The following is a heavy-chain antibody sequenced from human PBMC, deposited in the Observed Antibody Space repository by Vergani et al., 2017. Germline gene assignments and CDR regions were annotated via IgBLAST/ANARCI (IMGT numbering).Heavy chain of an antibody. CDR1: GYSISSGYY. V-gene: IGHV4-38-2*01. Sequence: QVQLPESGPGLVKPSETLSLTCAVSGYSISSGYYWGWIRQPPGKGLEWIGSIYHSGSTYYNPSLKSRVTISVDTSKNQFSLKLSSVTAADTAVYYCARGITMIVVVSYNWFDPWGQGTLVTVSS. CDR2: IYHSGST. CDR3: ARGITMIVVVSYNWFDP. J-gene: IGHJ5*02. D-gene: IGHD3-22*01.